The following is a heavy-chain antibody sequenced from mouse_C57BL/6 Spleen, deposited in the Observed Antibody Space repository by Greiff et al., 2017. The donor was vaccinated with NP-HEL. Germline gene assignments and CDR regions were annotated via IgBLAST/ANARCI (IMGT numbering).Heavy chain of an antibody. Sequence: QVQLQQSGAELVRPGASVTLSCKASGYTFTDYEMHWVKQTPVHGLEWIGAIDPETGGTAYNQKFKGKAILTADKSSSTAYMELRSLTSEDSAGYYCTRGTAQATSGFAYWGQGTLVTVSA. V-gene: IGHV1-15*01. CDR2: IDPETGGT. CDR1: GYTFTDYE. CDR3: TRGTAQATSGFAY. J-gene: IGHJ3*01. D-gene: IGHD3-2*02.